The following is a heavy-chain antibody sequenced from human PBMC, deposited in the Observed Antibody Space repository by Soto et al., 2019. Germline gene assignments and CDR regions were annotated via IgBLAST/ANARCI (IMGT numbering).Heavy chain of an antibody. J-gene: IGHJ5*01. D-gene: IGHD2-15*01. V-gene: IGHV3-48*02. CDR2: VSSSSDII. CDR1: GFVFNTYS. CDR3: ARDGGPAENSFPRHPFDS. Sequence: PGGSLRLSCAATGFVFNTYSMNWVRQAPGNGLEWVSYVSSSSDIIYYADSVMVRFTISRDNAKNSLYLQVNSLRDADTAIYYCARDGGPAENSFPRHPFDSWGRGTLVTVSS.